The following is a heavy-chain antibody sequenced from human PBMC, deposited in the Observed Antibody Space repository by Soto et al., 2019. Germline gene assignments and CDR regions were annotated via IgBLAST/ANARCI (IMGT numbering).Heavy chain of an antibody. D-gene: IGHD3-3*01. V-gene: IGHV3-7*05. CDR2: IKQDGSEK. Sequence: EVQLVESGGGLVQPGGSLRLSCAASGFTFSSYWMSWVRQAPGKGLEWVANIKQDGSEKYYVDSVKGRFTISRDNAKNSLYLQMNSLRAEDTAVYYCARGYYDFWSGYSADYYYYYGMDVWGKGTTVTVSS. CDR3: ARGYYDFWSGYSADYYYYYGMDV. CDR1: GFTFSSYW. J-gene: IGHJ6*04.